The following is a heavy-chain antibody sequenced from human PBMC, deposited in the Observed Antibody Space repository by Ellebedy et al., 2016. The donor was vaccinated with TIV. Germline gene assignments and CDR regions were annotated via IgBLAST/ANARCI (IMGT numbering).Heavy chain of an antibody. D-gene: IGHD6-13*01. CDR1: GYSFPSYW. CDR2: IYPADSYT. Sequence: GESLKISCKGSGYSFPSYWITWVRQMPGKGLEWMGRIYPADSYTDYRPSFQGHVTISIDKSNTTAYLQWGSLKASDTAIYYCARQSSFGSRNPLDPWGQGTLVTVSS. CDR3: ARQSSFGSRNPLDP. J-gene: IGHJ5*02. V-gene: IGHV5-10-1*01.